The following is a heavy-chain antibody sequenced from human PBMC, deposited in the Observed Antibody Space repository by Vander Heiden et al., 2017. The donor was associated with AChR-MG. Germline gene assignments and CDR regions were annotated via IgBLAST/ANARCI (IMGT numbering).Heavy chain of an antibody. Sequence: EVQLVQSGAEVKKPGESLKISCKGSGYSFTSYWIGWVRQMPGKGLEWMGIIYPGDSDTRYSPSFQGQVTISADKSISTAYLQWSSLKASDTAMYYCARQSDIVATIDEFSLRFWGQGTLVTVSS. CDR1: GYSFTSYW. CDR2: IYPGDSDT. J-gene: IGHJ4*02. CDR3: ARQSDIVATIDEFSLRF. D-gene: IGHD5-12*01. V-gene: IGHV5-51*01.